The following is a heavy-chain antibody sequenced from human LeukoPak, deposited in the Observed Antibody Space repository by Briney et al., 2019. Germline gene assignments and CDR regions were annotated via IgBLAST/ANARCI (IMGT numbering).Heavy chain of an antibody. V-gene: IGHV3-43*02. CDR2: ISWDGGST. J-gene: IGHJ3*02. CDR1: GFTFDDYA. Sequence: GGSLRLSCAASGFTFDDYAMHWVRQAPGKGLEWVSGISWDGGSTYYADSVKGRFTISRDNSKNSLYLQMNSLRTEDTALYYCAKRGSDYGDYVGAFDIWGQGTMVTVSS. CDR3: AKRGSDYGDYVGAFDI. D-gene: IGHD4-17*01.